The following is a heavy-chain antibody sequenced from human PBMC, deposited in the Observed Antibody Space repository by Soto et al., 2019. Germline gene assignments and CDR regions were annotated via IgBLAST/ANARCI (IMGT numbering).Heavy chain of an antibody. Sequence: SETLSLTCTVSGDSISTDYWSWIRQSPGKGLEWIGFIYYGGSTNYNPSLKSRVTISVDTPKNQFSLKLNSVTAADTAVYYCARLLGDYVWGGYRYYWLDTWGQGTTVTVSS. CDR3: ARLLGDYVWGGYRYYWLDT. J-gene: IGHJ6*02. CDR2: IYYGGST. D-gene: IGHD3-16*02. CDR1: GDSISTDY. V-gene: IGHV4-59*01.